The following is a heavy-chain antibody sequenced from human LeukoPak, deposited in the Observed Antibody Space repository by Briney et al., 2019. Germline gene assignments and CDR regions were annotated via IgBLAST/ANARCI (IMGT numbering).Heavy chain of an antibody. Sequence: AGGSLRLSCAASGFTFSSYAMSWVRQAPGKGLEWVSAISGSGGSTYYADSVKGRFTISRDNSKNTLYLQMNSLRAEDTAVYYCAKALDGYTQIFDYWGQGTLVTVSS. CDR1: GFTFSSYA. D-gene: IGHD5-24*01. CDR3: AKALDGYTQIFDY. J-gene: IGHJ4*02. V-gene: IGHV3-23*01. CDR2: ISGSGGST.